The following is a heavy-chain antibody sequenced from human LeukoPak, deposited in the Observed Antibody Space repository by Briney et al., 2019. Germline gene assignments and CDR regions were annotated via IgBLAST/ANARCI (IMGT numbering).Heavy chain of an antibody. CDR1: GVTFSIYT. CDR3: ARDGGPYYDILTGYYDEGYYFDY. V-gene: IGHV3-30*04. CDR2: ISYDGRNK. D-gene: IGHD3-9*01. Sequence: GGSLRLSCAASGVTFSIYTMHSVPDAPGTGLEWVAVISYDGRNKYYADPVKGRFTISRDNAKNSLYLQMNSLRAEDTAVYYCARDGGPYYDILTGYYDEGYYFDYWGQGTLVTVSS. J-gene: IGHJ4*02.